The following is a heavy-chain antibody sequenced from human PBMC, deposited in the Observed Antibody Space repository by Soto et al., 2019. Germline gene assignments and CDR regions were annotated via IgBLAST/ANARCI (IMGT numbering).Heavy chain of an antibody. CDR3: ARKYSSGWYRYDAFDI. V-gene: IGHV1-3*01. Sequence: QVQLVQSGAEVKKPGASVKVSCKASGYTFTSYAMHWVRQAPGQRLEWMGWINAGNGNTKYSQKFQGRVTITRDTSASTAYMELSSLRSEDTAVYYCARKYSSGWYRYDAFDIWGQGTMVTVSS. CDR2: INAGNGNT. CDR1: GYTFTSYA. J-gene: IGHJ3*02. D-gene: IGHD6-19*01.